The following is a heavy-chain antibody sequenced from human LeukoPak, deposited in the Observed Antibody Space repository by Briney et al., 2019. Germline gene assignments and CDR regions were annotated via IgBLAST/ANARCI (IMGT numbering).Heavy chain of an antibody. Sequence: GGSLRLSCAASGFTFSSYAMRWVRQAPGKGLEWVSAISGSGGSTYYADSVKGRFTISRDNSKNTLYLQMNSLRAEDTAVYYCAKALTYYDFWSGLDYWGQGTLVTVSS. V-gene: IGHV3-23*01. CDR1: GFTFSSYA. D-gene: IGHD3-3*01. J-gene: IGHJ4*02. CDR2: ISGSGGST. CDR3: AKALTYYDFWSGLDY.